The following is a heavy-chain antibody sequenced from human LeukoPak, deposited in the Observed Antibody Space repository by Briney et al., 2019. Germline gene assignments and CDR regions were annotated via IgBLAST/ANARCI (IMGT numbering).Heavy chain of an antibody. CDR3: ARAKYGDYCDY. CDR1: GYRFTSYW. V-gene: IGHV5-51*01. Sequence: GESLQIYCNGSGYRFTSYWIGWVRQLPGKGLEWMGIIYPGDSDTRYSPSFQGQVTISADKSISTAYLQWSSLKASDTAMYYCARAKYGDYCDYWGEGTLVTVSS. D-gene: IGHD4-17*01. J-gene: IGHJ4*02. CDR2: IYPGDSDT.